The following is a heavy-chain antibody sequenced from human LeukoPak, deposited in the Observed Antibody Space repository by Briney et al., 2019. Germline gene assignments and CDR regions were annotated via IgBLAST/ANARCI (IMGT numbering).Heavy chain of an antibody. CDR1: GYTFTDYH. D-gene: IGHD6-19*01. CDR2: VDPEDGET. J-gene: IGHJ4*02. V-gene: IGHV1-69-2*01. Sequence: ASVKISCKVSGYTFTDYHMHWVQQAPGKGLEWMGLVDPEDGETIYAEKFQGRVTITADASTDTAYMELSSLRSEDTAVYYCATDHGSGWYSGFDYWGQGTLVTVSS. CDR3: ATDHGSGWYSGFDY.